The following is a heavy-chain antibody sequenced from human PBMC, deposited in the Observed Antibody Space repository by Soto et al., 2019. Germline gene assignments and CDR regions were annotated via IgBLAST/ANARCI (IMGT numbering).Heavy chain of an antibody. CDR2: INSDGSST. D-gene: IGHD6-13*01. CDR1: RFTFSSFW. Sequence: GGSLRLSCAASRFTFSSFWFHWVRQAPGKGLVWVSHINSDGSSTSYADSVKGRFTISRDNAKNTLYLQMNSLRAEDTAVYYCARAADSSSQTFLFDPWGQGTLVTVSS. J-gene: IGHJ5*02. V-gene: IGHV3-74*01. CDR3: ARAADSSSQTFLFDP.